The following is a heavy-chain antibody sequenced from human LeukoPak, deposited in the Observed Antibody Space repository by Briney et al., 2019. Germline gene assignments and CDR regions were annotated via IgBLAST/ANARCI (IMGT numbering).Heavy chain of an antibody. CDR2: INHSGST. Sequence: PSETLSLTCAVYGGSFSGYYWSWIRQPPGKGLEWIGEINHSGSTNYNPSLKSRVTISVDTSKNQFSLKLSSVTAADTAVYYCARVARGTSCCFFDYWAQGTLVTVSS. CDR3: ARVARGTSCCFFDY. D-gene: IGHD2-2*01. V-gene: IGHV4-34*01. CDR1: GGSFSGYY. J-gene: IGHJ4*02.